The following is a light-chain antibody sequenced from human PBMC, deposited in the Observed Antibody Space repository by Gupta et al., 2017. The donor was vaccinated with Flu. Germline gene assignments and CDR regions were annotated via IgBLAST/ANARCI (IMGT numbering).Light chain of an antibody. J-gene: IGKJ4*01. Sequence: PATLTSASVERTTLSCRASQSGSRYLAWYQQKPGQAPRLLIYDASNRANGVPARFSGSGSGTEFTLTISSREPDEFAVYYCQQRSNCPLTFGRGTKVEIK. CDR1: QSGSRY. V-gene: IGKV3-11*01. CDR2: DAS. CDR3: QQRSNCPLT.